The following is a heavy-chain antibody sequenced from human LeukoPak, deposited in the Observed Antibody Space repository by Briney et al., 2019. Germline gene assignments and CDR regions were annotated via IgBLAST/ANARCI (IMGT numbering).Heavy chain of an antibody. J-gene: IGHJ4*02. V-gene: IGHV4-59*01. Sequence: KPSETLSLTCTVSGGSINSYWWNWIRQPPGKGLEWIGFISYSGTTNYNPSLKSRVTISVDTSKNQLSLKMSSVTAADTAVYYCARYEGGRGKPKFDYWGQGALVTVSS. CDR1: GGSINSYW. D-gene: IGHD2-15*01. CDR2: ISYSGTT. CDR3: ARYEGGRGKPKFDY.